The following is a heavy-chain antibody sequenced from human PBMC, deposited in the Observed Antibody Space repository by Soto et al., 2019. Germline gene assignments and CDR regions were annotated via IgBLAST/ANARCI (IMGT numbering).Heavy chain of an antibody. V-gene: IGHV4-39*01. D-gene: IGHD2-21*02. J-gene: IGHJ4*02. CDR1: GGYISGGSYY. CDR3: ARLAYCGTDCYALDY. Sequence: SETLSLACTVSGGYISGGSYYWGWIRQPPGKGLEWIGSIYYSGSTYYNRSLKSRVTISVHTSKNQFSLKLSSVTAADTAVYYCARLAYCGTDCYALDYWGLGSLVTVSS. CDR2: IYYSGST.